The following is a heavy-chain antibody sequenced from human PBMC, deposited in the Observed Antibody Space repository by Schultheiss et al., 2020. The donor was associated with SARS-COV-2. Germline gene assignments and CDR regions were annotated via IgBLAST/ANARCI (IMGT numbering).Heavy chain of an antibody. V-gene: IGHV4-61*01. CDR2: IYYSGST. J-gene: IGHJ4*02. D-gene: IGHD6-19*01. CDR1: GGSVSSGSYY. Sequence: SQTLSLTCTVSGGSVSSGSYYWSWIRQPPGKGLEWIGYIYYSGSTYYNPSLKSRVTISVDTSKNQFSLKLSSVTAADTAVYYCARGPSVAVAGHDYWGQGTLVTVSS. CDR3: ARGPSVAVAGHDY.